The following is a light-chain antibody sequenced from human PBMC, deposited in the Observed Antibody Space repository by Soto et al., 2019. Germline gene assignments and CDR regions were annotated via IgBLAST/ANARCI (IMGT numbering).Light chain of an antibody. CDR2: GIS. Sequence: ELGMTQNPATRSLSAWDRASLSCRASQSVNRNYLAWYQQKPCQAPRLLIYGISSRATGIPARFSGSGSGTEVTLTISSLQSEDFAIYYCQQYDNWPSVTFGGGTKLDIK. J-gene: IGKJ4*01. CDR3: QQYDNWPSVT. CDR1: QSVNRN. V-gene: IGKV3D-15*01.